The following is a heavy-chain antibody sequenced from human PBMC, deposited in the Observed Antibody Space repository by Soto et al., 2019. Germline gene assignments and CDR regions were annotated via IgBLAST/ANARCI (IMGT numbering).Heavy chain of an antibody. CDR3: ARGPNPIEPLYGSGSPYDYGVWFDP. Sequence: GGSLRLSCKASGYTFTSYAMHWVRQAPGQRLEWMGWINTGKGNTVYSQMFQGRVTITSDTSASTVYMELSSLRSEDTAVYYCARGPNPIEPLYGSGSPYDYGVWFDPWGQGTLVTVSS. J-gene: IGHJ5*02. D-gene: IGHD3-10*01. CDR2: INTGKGNT. CDR1: GYTFTSYA. V-gene: IGHV1-3*04.